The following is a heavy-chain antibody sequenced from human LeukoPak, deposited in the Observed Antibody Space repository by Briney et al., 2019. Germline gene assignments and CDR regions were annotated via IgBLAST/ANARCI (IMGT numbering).Heavy chain of an antibody. CDR1: GYTFTGYY. D-gene: IGHD6-13*01. J-gene: IGHJ3*02. CDR2: INPNSGGT. Sequence: ASVKVSCKASGYTFTGYYMHWVRQAPGQGLEWMGWINPNSGGTNYAQKFQGRVTITTDESTSTAYMELSSLRSEDTAVYYCVRENSYSSSWTDAFDIWGQGTMVTVSS. V-gene: IGHV1-2*02. CDR3: VRENSYSSSWTDAFDI.